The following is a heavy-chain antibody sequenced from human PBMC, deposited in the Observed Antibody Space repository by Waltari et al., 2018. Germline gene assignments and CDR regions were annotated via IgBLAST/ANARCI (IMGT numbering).Heavy chain of an antibody. Sequence: QVQLQESGPGLVKPSETLSLTCTVSGGSISSSYWSWIRQPPGKGLEWIGYIYYSGSTNYNPSLKSRVTISVDTSKNQFSLKLSSVTAADTAVYYCARDPYSSSWLPSGHYFDYWGQGTLVTVSS. CDR1: GGSISSSY. CDR3: ARDPYSSSWLPSGHYFDY. V-gene: IGHV4-59*01. J-gene: IGHJ4*02. D-gene: IGHD6-13*01. CDR2: IYYSGST.